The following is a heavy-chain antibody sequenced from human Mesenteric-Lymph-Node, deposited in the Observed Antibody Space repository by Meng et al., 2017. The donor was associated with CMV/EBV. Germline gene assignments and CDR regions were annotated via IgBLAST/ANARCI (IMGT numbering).Heavy chain of an antibody. CDR2: ISSSSSTI. CDR3: AREPSGDGMDV. V-gene: IGHV3-48*04. CDR1: GFTFSSYS. Sequence: GGSLRLSCAASGFTFSSYSMNWVRQAPGKGLEWVSYISSSSSTIYYADSVKGRFTISRDNAKNSLYLQMNSLRAEDTAVYYCAREPSGDGMDVWGQGTTVTVSS. J-gene: IGHJ6*02. D-gene: IGHD7-27*01.